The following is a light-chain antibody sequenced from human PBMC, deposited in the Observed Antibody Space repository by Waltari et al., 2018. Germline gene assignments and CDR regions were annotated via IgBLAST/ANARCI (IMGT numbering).Light chain of an antibody. CDR2: DIN. J-gene: IGLJ3*02. V-gene: IGLV2-11*01. Sequence: QSALPQHRSVSGSPGQSVPISCLGTSSDVGGNNYLPWYQQHPDKAPKLIIYDINKRPSGVPDRFSGSKSGNTASLTISGLQAEDEADYYCCSYVGSNIYWVFGGGTKLTVL. CDR3: CSYVGSNIYWV. CDR1: SSDVGGNNY.